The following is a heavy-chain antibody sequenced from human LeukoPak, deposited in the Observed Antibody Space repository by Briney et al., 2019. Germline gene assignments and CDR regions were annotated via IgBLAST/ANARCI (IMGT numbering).Heavy chain of an antibody. J-gene: IGHJ4*02. Sequence: SETLSLTCTVSNYSISSTDYWGWIRQSPGKGLEWIASVYHSGSTYYNPSLKSRVTISVDTSKNQFSLKMSSVTAADTAVYYCARWSWFLYFDYWGQGTLITVSS. CDR2: VYHSGST. CDR3: ARWSWFLYFDY. V-gene: IGHV4-38-2*02. D-gene: IGHD3-10*01. CDR1: NYSISSTDY.